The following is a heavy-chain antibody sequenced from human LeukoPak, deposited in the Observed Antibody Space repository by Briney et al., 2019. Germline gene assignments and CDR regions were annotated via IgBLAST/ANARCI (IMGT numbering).Heavy chain of an antibody. CDR3: VSDTALGY. V-gene: IGHV3-74*01. CDR1: GFPFSNYW. CDR2: IKTDGRST. Sequence: GGPLRLSCAASGFPFSNYWMHWVRQAPGKGRGWVSRIKTDGRSTFYADSVEGRFTISRDNAKNTMYLQMNSLRVEDTAVYYCVSDTALGYWGQGTLVTVSS. D-gene: IGHD5-18*01. J-gene: IGHJ4*02.